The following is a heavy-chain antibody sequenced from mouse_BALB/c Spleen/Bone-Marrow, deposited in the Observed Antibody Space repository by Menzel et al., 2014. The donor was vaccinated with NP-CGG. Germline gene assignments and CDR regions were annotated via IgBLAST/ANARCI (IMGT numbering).Heavy chain of an antibody. D-gene: IGHD1-1*01. CDR3: ARDYYGSSDY. CDR1: GFTFSSYG. CDR2: INSNGGST. V-gene: IGHV5-6-3*01. Sequence: EVNVVESGGGLVQPGGSLKLSCAASGFTFSSYGMSWVRQTPDKRLELVATINSNGGSTYYPDSVKGLFTISRDNAKNTLYLQMSSLKSEDTAMYYCARDYYGSSDYWGQGTTLTVSS. J-gene: IGHJ2*01.